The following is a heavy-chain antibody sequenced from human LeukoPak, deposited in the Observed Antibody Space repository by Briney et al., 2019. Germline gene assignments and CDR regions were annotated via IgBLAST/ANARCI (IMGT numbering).Heavy chain of an antibody. D-gene: IGHD3-3*01. CDR1: GGTFSSYA. CDR3: ARAPSYDFCSPSNWFDP. V-gene: IGHV1-69*05. CDR2: IIPIFGTA. Sequence: ASVKVSCKASGGTFSSYAISWVRQAPGQGLEWMGRIIPIFGTANYAQKFQGRVTITTDESTSTAYMELSSLRSEDTAVYYCARAPSYDFCSPSNWFDPWGQGTLVTVSS. J-gene: IGHJ5*02.